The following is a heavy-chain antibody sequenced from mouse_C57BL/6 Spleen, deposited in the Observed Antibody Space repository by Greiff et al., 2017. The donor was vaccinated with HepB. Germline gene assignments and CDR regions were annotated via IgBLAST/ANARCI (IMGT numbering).Heavy chain of an antibody. V-gene: IGHV1-54*01. Sequence: VKLMESGAELVRPGTSVKVSCKASGYAFTNYLIEWVKQRPGQGLEWIGVINPGSGGTNYNEKFKGKATLTADKSSSTAYMQLSSLTSEDSAVYFCARQLGWYFDVWGTGTTVTVSS. J-gene: IGHJ1*03. CDR2: INPGSGGT. CDR3: ARQLGWYFDV. CDR1: GYAFTNYL. D-gene: IGHD4-1*02.